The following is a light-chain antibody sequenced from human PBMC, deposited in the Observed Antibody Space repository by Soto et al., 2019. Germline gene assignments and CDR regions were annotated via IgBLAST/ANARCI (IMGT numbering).Light chain of an antibody. CDR1: SGHSSYI. V-gene: IGLV4-60*03. J-gene: IGLJ3*02. Sequence: QSVLTQSSSASASLGSSVKLTCTLSSGHSSYIIAWHQQQPGKAPRYLMKLEGSGSYNKGSGVPDRFSGSSSGADRYLTISNRQSEDEADYYCETWDSNTPVFGGGTKVTVL. CDR2: LEGSGSY. CDR3: ETWDSNTPV.